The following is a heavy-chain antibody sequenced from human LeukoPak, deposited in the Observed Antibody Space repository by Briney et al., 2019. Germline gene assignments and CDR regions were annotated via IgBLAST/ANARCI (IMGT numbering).Heavy chain of an antibody. CDR3: TTEPLYYDSSGYYLSFDAFDI. J-gene: IGHJ3*02. Sequence: GGSLRLSCAASGFTFSNAWMSWVRQAPGKGLEWVGRIKSKTDGGTTDYAAPVKGRFTISRDDSKNTLYLQMNSLKTEDTAVYYCTTEPLYYDSSGYYLSFDAFDIWGQGTMVTVSS. V-gene: IGHV3-15*01. CDR1: GFTFSNAW. CDR2: IKSKTDGGTT. D-gene: IGHD3-22*01.